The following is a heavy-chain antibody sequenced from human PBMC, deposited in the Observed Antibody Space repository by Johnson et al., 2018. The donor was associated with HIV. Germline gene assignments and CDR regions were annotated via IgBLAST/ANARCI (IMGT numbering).Heavy chain of an antibody. Sequence: EVQLVESGGGVVQPGRSLRLSCAASGFTFSSYGMHWVRQAPGKGLEWVSYISSRGSTIYYADSVKGRFTISRDNSKNSLYLQMNSLRAEDTALYYCASAGSLYAFDIWGRGTMVTVSS. CDR2: ISSRGSTI. J-gene: IGHJ3*02. D-gene: IGHD1-26*01. V-gene: IGHV3-48*01. CDR1: GFTFSSYG. CDR3: ASAGSLYAFDI.